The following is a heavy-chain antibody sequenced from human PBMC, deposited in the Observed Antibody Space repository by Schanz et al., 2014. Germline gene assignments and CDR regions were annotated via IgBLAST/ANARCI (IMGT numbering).Heavy chain of an antibody. CDR3: AKYRGYYRVSGSYRELEY. CDR2: IGGDGTTT. J-gene: IGHJ4*02. Sequence: EVQLLESGGGLVQPGGSLRLSCASSGFSFTTYAMSWVRQAPGKGLEWVSVIGGDGTTTYYADSVKGRFTISRDNSKNTLYLQMNSLRPEDTAVYYCAKYRGYYRVSGSYRELEYWGQGTLVTVSS. V-gene: IGHV3-23*01. D-gene: IGHD3-10*01. CDR1: GFSFTTYA.